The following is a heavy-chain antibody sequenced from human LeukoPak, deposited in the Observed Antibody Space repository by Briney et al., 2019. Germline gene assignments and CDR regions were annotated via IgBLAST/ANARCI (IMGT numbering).Heavy chain of an antibody. CDR1: GGSISSYY. D-gene: IGHD6-13*01. CDR3: ARDSSSWYEVFDY. V-gene: IGHV4-39*07. CDR2: IYYSGST. Sequence: SETLSLTCAVSGGSISSYYWGWIRQPPGKGLEWIGSIYYSGSTYYNPSLKSRVTISVDTSKNQFSLRLSSVTAADTAVYYCARDSSSWYEVFDYWGQGTLVTVSS. J-gene: IGHJ4*02.